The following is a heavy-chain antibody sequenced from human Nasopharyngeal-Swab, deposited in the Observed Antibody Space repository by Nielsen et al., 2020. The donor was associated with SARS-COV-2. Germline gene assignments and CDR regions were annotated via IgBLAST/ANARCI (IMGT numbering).Heavy chain of an antibody. D-gene: IGHD5-18*01. CDR1: GFTFGDYA. J-gene: IGHJ4*02. V-gene: IGHV3-49*04. CDR2: IRSKAYGGTT. Sequence: GESLKIPCTASGFTFGDYALSWVRQAPGKGLEWVGFIRSKAYGGTTEYAASVKGRFTISRDDSKSIAYLQMNSLKTEDTAVYYCTRDGYSYGPYYFDYWGQGTLVTVSS. CDR3: TRDGYSYGPYYFDY.